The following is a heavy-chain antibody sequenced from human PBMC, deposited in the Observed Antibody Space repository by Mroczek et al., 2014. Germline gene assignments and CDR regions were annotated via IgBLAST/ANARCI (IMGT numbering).Heavy chain of an antibody. Sequence: QVQLQQWGAGLLKPSETLSLTCAVYGGSFSGYYWSWIRQPPGKGLEWIGEINHSGSTNYNPSLKSRVTISVDTSKNQFSLKLSSVTAADTAVYYCARGRGYTYSPSFDYWGQGTLVTVSS. J-gene: IGHJ4*02. D-gene: IGHD5-18*01. CDR3: ARGRGYTYSPSFDY. CDR1: GGSFSGYY. CDR2: INHSGST. V-gene: IGHV4-34*01.